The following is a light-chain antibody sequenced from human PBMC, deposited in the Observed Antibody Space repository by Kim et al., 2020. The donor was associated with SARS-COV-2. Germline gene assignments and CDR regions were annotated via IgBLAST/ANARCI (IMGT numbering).Light chain of an antibody. Sequence: QPVLTQPPSVSGAPGQRVTISCTGNSSNIGAGYDVHWYQQLPGTAPKLLIYDNSNRPSGVPDRFSGSKSGTSASLAITGLQAEDEADYYCQSYDSSLSGSGVFGTGTKVTVL. CDR1: SSNIGAGYD. J-gene: IGLJ1*01. CDR3: QSYDSSLSGSGV. CDR2: DNS. V-gene: IGLV1-40*01.